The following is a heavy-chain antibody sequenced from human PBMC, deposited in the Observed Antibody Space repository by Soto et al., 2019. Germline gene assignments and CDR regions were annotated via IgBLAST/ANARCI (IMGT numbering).Heavy chain of an antibody. J-gene: IGHJ3*02. CDR3: ARAPPVDAFDI. Sequence: ASVKVSCKASGYTFTGYYMHWVRQAPGQGLEWMGWINPNSGSTNYAQKFQGWVTMTRDTSISTAYMELSRLRSDDTAVYYCARAPPVDAFDIWGQGTMVTVSS. V-gene: IGHV1-2*04. CDR1: GYTFTGYY. CDR2: INPNSGST.